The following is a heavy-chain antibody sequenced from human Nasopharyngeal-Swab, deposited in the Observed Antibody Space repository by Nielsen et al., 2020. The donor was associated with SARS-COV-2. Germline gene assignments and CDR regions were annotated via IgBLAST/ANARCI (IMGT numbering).Heavy chain of an antibody. CDR1: GYTFTSYY. Sequence: ASVKVSCRASGYTFTSYYMHWVRQAPGQGLAGMGRINPNRGGTNYAQKSQGRVTMTRDTSISTAYMELSRLRSDDTAVYYCARDPTSVAGTGDYYYGMDVWGQGTTVTVSS. D-gene: IGHD6-19*01. CDR3: ARDPTSVAGTGDYYYGMDV. V-gene: IGHV1-2*06. J-gene: IGHJ6*02. CDR2: INPNRGGT.